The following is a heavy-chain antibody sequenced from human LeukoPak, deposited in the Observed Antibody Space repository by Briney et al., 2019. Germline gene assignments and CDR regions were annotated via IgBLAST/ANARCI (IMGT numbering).Heavy chain of an antibody. CDR2: ISGSGGIT. D-gene: IGHD2-2*01. CDR3: AKGNGGYHCSSTSCYLDY. CDR1: GFTFSSYA. J-gene: IGHJ4*02. Sequence: GGSLRLSCAASGFTFSSYAMSWVRQAPGKGLEWVSAISGSGGITYYADSVKGRFTISRDNSKNTLYLQMNSLRAEDTAVYYCAKGNGGYHCSSTSCYLDYWGQGTLVTVSS. V-gene: IGHV3-23*01.